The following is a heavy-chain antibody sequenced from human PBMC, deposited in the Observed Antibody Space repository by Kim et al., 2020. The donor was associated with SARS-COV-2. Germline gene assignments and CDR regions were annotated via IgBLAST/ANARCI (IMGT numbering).Heavy chain of an antibody. D-gene: IGHD1-26*01. CDR3: ARDLSGSSFDY. Sequence: NYAQKFQGRVTITADESTSTAYMELSSLRSEDTAVYYCARDLSGSSFDYWGQGTLVTVSS. V-gene: IGHV1-69*01. J-gene: IGHJ4*02.